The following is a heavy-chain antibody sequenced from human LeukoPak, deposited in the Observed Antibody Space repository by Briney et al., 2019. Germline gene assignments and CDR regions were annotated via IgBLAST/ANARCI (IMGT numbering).Heavy chain of an antibody. CDR3: ATFTGDGAFDI. CDR1: GGTFSSYA. D-gene: IGHD7-27*01. J-gene: IGHJ3*02. V-gene: IGHV1-69*13. CDR2: IIPIFGTA. Sequence: GASVKVSCKASGGTFSSYAISWVRQAPGQGLEWMGGIIPIFGTANYAQKFQGRVTITADESTSTAYMELSSLRSEDTAVYYCATFTGDGAFDIWGQGTMVTVSS.